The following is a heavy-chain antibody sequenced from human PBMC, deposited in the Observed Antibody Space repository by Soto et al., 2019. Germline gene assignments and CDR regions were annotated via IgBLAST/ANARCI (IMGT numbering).Heavy chain of an antibody. J-gene: IGHJ4*02. V-gene: IGHV3-33*01. D-gene: IGHD1-7*01. CDR1: GFTISTHG. CDR3: AAATNWNFHFHD. CDR2: IWYDGSNK. Sequence: QVQLVESGGGVVQPGTSLRLSCAASGFTISTHGMHWVRQAPGKGLEWVANIWYDGSNKFYADSVKGRFTISKDNSKNTLYVEMNRLRAEDTDVYYCAAATNWNFHFHDWGQGTQVTVAS.